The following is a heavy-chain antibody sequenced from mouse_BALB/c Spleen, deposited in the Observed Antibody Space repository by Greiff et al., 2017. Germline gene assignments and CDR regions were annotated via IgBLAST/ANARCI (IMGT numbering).Heavy chain of an antibody. CDR1: GYAFTNYL. Sequence: QVQLQQSGAELVRPGTSVKVSCKASGYAFTNYLIEWVKQRPGQGLEWIGVINPGSGGTNYNEKFKSKATLTVDKSSSTAYMQLSSLTSEDSAVYYCARPYYRYGYWYFDVWGAGTTVTVSS. CDR3: ARPYYRYGYWYFDV. J-gene: IGHJ1*01. CDR2: INPGSGGT. V-gene: IGHV1-54*01. D-gene: IGHD2-14*01.